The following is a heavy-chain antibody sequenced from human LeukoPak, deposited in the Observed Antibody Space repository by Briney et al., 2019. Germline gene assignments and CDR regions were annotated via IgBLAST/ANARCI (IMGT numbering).Heavy chain of an antibody. CDR1: GYTFTGYY. V-gene: IGHV1-2*02. D-gene: IGHD6-13*01. CDR3: ARLYLPYTSAWYGSAFDI. J-gene: IGHJ3*02. CDR2: INPNSGGT. Sequence: ASVKVSCKASGYTFTGYYMHWVRLAPGQGLEWMGWINPNSGGTNYAQKFQGRVTMTRDTSISTAYMELSRLRSDDTAVYYCARLYLPYTSAWYGSAFDIWGQGTMVTVSS.